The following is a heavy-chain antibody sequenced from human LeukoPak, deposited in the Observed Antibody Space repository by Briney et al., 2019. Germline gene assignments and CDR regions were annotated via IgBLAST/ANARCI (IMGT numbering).Heavy chain of an antibody. CDR2: IKQDGSEK. D-gene: IGHD3-16*01. CDR3: ARGPYTFGAPH. V-gene: IGHV3-7*01. J-gene: IGHJ4*02. CDR1: GFTFNSYW. Sequence: GGSLRLSCAASGFTFNSYWMSWVRQAPGKGLEWVANIKQDGSEKYYVDSVKGRFTISRDNAKNSLYLQMNSLRAEDTAVYYCARGPYTFGAPHWGQGTLVTVSS.